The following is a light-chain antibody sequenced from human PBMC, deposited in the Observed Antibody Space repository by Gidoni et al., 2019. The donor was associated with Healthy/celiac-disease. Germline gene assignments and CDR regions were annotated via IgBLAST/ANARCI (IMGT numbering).Light chain of an antibody. J-gene: IGKJ2*01. Sequence: DIQMTQSTSTLSASVGDRVTSTSRASQGSSSWLTWYQQKPGKAPKLLIYKASSLESGVPSRFSGSGSGTEFTLTISSLQPDDFATYYCQQYNRYYTFGPGTKLEIK. CDR2: KAS. CDR3: QQYNRYYT. V-gene: IGKV1-5*03. CDR1: QGSSSW.